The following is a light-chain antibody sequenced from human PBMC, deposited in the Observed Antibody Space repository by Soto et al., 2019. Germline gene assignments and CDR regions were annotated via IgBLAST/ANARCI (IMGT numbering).Light chain of an antibody. J-gene: IGLJ2*01. CDR1: SGSIASNY. Sequence: NFMLTQPHSVSESPGKTVTISCTRSSGSIASNYVQWYQQRPGSVPTTVIYEDNQRPSGVPDRFSGSIDSSSNSASLTISGLKTEDEADYYCQSYDSSNPDVVFGGGTKLTAL. CDR3: QSYDSSNPDVV. V-gene: IGLV6-57*04. CDR2: EDN.